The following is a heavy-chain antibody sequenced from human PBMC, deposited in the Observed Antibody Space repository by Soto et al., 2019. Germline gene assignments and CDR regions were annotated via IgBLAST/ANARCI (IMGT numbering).Heavy chain of an antibody. Sequence: ASVKVSCKVSEYTLTELSIHWVRQAPGKGLEWIGGRDPKRGETIYTQRFQDRVTLTDDVSADTAYMELSSLRSDDTAVYYCAAGDYSVVWGVYRGQGTLVTVS. CDR2: RDPKRGET. J-gene: IGHJ4*02. CDR1: EYTLTELS. V-gene: IGHV1-24*01. D-gene: IGHD3-16*01. CDR3: AAGDYSVVWGVY.